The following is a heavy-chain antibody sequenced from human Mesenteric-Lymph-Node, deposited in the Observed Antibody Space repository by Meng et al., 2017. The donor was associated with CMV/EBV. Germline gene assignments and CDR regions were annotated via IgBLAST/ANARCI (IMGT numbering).Heavy chain of an antibody. CDR1: GGSIGSSSYY. Sequence: QLQLQESGPGLVKPSETLSLTCTVSGGSIGSSSYYWGWIRQPPGKGLEWIGSIYYSGSTYYNPSLKSRVTISVDTSKNQFSLKLSSVTAADTAVYYCARDGDYYDSSGYNPFDYWGQGTLVTVSS. CDR3: ARDGDYYDSSGYNPFDY. V-gene: IGHV4-39*07. D-gene: IGHD3-22*01. J-gene: IGHJ4*02. CDR2: IYYSGST.